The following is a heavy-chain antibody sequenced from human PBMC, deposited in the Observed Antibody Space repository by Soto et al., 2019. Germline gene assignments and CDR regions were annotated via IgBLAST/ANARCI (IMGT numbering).Heavy chain of an antibody. V-gene: IGHV1-69*06. J-gene: IGHJ5*01. Sequence: SVKVSCKASGGTFSSYAISWVRQAPGQGLEWMGGIIPIFGTANYAQKFQGRVTMTEDTSTDTAYMELSSLRSEDTAVYYCATEHYDFWSGYYVRNWFDSWGQGILVTVSS. CDR2: IIPIFGTA. CDR1: GGTFSSYA. CDR3: ATEHYDFWSGYYVRNWFDS. D-gene: IGHD3-3*01.